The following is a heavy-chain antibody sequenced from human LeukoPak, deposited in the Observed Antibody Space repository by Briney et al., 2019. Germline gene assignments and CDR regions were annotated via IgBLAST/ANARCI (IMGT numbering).Heavy chain of an antibody. V-gene: IGHV3-30*04. Sequence: PGGSLRLSCAASGFTFSSYAMHWVRQAPGKGLEWVAVISYDGSNKYYADSVKGRFTISRDNSKNTLYLQMNSLRAEDTAVYYCARGATPNFDYWGQGTLVTVSS. D-gene: IGHD5-12*01. CDR2: ISYDGSNK. CDR1: GFTFSSYA. CDR3: ARGATPNFDY. J-gene: IGHJ4*02.